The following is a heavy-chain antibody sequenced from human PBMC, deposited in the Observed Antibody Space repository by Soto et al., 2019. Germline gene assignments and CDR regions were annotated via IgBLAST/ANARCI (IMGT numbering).Heavy chain of an antibody. J-gene: IGHJ4*02. Sequence: GGSLRLSCAASGFTFSTYWMHWVRQAPGKGLVWVSRINYDGSSTDYADSVKGRFTISRDNAKNTLYLQMNTLTAEDAAVYYCTRGPRPTSVGTGAYWGQGSLVTVSS. CDR3: TRGPRPTSVGTGAY. CDR1: GFTFSTYW. D-gene: IGHD3-10*01. CDR2: INYDGSST. V-gene: IGHV3-74*01.